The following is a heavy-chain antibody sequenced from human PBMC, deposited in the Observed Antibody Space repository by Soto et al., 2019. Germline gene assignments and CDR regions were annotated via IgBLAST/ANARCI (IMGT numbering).Heavy chain of an antibody. V-gene: IGHV1-46*01. J-gene: IGHJ4*02. CDR2: INPNGGST. CDR3: ARDLAAADY. CDR1: GYIFINYY. Sequence: QVHLVQSGAEVKKPGASVKVSCKASGYIFINYYIHWVRQAPGQGLEWMGIINPNGGSTNYAQEFRGRVTMARATSTSTVYMDLSSLRSDNTAVYYCARDLAAADYWGQGTLVTVSS. D-gene: IGHD6-13*01.